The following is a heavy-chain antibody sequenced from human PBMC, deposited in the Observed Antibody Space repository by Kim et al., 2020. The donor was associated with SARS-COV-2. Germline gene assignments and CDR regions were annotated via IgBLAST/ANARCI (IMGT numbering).Heavy chain of an antibody. CDR2: GSDT. J-gene: IGHJ5*02. Sequence: GSDTSYAGSGPGRFTISKDNAKNTLYLQINSLAAEDTAVYYCIKGRQLASWGQGTLVTVSS. D-gene: IGHD6-13*01. CDR3: IKGRQLAS. V-gene: IGHV3-74*01.